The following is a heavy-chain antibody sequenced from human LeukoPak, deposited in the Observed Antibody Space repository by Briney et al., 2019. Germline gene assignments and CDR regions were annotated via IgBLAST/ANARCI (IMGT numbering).Heavy chain of an antibody. D-gene: IGHD1-26*01. CDR2: IYTSGST. CDR1: GGSISSGSYY. J-gene: IGHJ4*02. V-gene: IGHV4-61*02. Sequence: SQTLSLTCTVSGGSISSGSYYWSWIRQPAGKGLEWIGRIYTSGSTNYNPSLKSRVTISVDTSKNQFSLKLSSVTAADAAVYYCARLRVGATNLDYWGQGTLVTVSS. CDR3: ARLRVGATNLDY.